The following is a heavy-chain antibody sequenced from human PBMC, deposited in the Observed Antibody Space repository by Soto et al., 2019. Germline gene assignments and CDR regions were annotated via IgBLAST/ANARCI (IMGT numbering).Heavy chain of an antibody. D-gene: IGHD6-19*01. CDR3: AKDSGADAKVVAGVAGRDQ. CDR2: ISYDGINK. CDR1: GFTFSTYA. J-gene: IGHJ4*02. V-gene: IGHV3-30-3*01. Sequence: QVQLVESGGGVVQPGISLRLSCAASGFTFSTYAMHWVRQAPGTGLEWVAVISYDGINKYEADSVKGRFTISRDNSKNTVYLQMTGLGAEATAGYYCAKDSGADAKVVAGVAGRDQWGKGTLVVVSS.